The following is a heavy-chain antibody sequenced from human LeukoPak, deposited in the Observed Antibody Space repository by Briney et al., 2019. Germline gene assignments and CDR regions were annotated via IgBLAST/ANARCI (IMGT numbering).Heavy chain of an antibody. CDR3: AKRMDGSGNRGGAFDI. J-gene: IGHJ3*02. V-gene: IGHV3-23*01. CDR1: GFTFTSYA. D-gene: IGHD3-10*01. CDR2: ISGSGGST. Sequence: SGGSLRLSCAASGFTFTSYAMSWVRQAPGKGLEWVSAISGSGGSTYYADSVKGRFTISRDNSKNTLYLQMNSLRAEDTAVYYCAKRMDGSGNRGGAFDIWGQGTMVTVSS.